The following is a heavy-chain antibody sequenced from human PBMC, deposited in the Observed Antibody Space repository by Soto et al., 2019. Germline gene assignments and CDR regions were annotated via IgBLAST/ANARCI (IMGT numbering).Heavy chain of an antibody. D-gene: IGHD4-17*01. CDR2: VSATGPT. V-gene: IGHV4-4*07. J-gene: IGHJ5*02. CDR1: GGSISKFY. CDR3: VRDGSKTLRAWFDP. Sequence: QVQLQESGPGLVKPSETLSLTCSVSGGSISKFYWSWIRKTGGKGREWMGRVSATGPTDYNPSLMSRIAMTVDKAKKTFSLRLTAVTAADTGVYYCVRDGSKTLRAWFDPWGQGILVTV.